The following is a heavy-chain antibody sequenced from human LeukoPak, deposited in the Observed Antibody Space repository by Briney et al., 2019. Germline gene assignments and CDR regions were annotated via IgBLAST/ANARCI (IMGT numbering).Heavy chain of an antibody. CDR3: ARPYCSSTSCQGAAFDI. V-gene: IGHV1-46*01. D-gene: IGHD2-2*01. CDR1: GYTFTSYY. Sequence: GASVKVSCKASGYTFTSYYMHWVRQAPGQGLEWMGIINPSGGSTSYAQKFQGRVTMTRDTSTSTVYMELSSLRSEDTAVYYCARPYCSSTSCQGAAFDIWGQGTMVTVSS. CDR2: INPSGGST. J-gene: IGHJ3*02.